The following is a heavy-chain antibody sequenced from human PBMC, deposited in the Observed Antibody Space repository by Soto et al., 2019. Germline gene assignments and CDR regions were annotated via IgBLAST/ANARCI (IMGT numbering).Heavy chain of an antibody. Sequence: EVQLVESGGGLVQPGESLRLSCAASEFSVSSNYMSWVRQAPGKGLEWVSVIYASGTTYYADSVRGRFTISRDSSKNTLYLQMNSLRAEDTAVYYCAWNPYCFTSGCYYTDYWGQGTLVTVSS. V-gene: IGHV3-66*01. CDR2: IYASGTT. D-gene: IGHD2-2*01. J-gene: IGHJ4*02. CDR3: AWNPYCFTSGCYYTDY. CDR1: EFSVSSNY.